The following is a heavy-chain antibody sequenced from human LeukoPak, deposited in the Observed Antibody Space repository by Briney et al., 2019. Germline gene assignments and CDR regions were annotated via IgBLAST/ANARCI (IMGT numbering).Heavy chain of an antibody. CDR1: GGSISSSNW. V-gene: IGHV4-4*02. CDR3: ARGRYYGSGNWFDP. J-gene: IGHJ5*02. CDR2: IYHSGST. D-gene: IGHD3-10*01. Sequence: PSGTLSLTCAVSGGSISSSNWWSWVRQPPGKGLEWIGEIYHSGSTNYNPSLKSRVTISVDKSKNQFSLKLSSVTAADTAVYYCARGRYYGSGNWFDPWGQGTLVIVSS.